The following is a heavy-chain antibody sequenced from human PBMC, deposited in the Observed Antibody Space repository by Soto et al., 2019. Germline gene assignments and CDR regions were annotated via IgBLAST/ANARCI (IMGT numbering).Heavy chain of an antibody. D-gene: IGHD1-26*01. CDR2: IPYDGSNK. Sequence: GGSLRLSCAASGFTFSSYGMHWVRQAPGKGLEWVAVIPYDGSNKYYADSVKGRFTISRDNSKNTLYLQMNSLRAEDTAVYYCAKDLSMSGSYYQPFDYWGQGTLVTVSS. CDR1: GFTFSSYG. CDR3: AKDLSMSGSYYQPFDY. V-gene: IGHV3-30*18. J-gene: IGHJ4*02.